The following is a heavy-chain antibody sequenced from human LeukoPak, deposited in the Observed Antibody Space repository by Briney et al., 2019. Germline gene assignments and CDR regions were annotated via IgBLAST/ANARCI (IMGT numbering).Heavy chain of an antibody. D-gene: IGHD3-16*02. CDR2: INGSGGRT. CDR1: GFTFSSSA. CDR3: VKNLSPQLRLGELSFPLDFES. Sequence: GGSLRLSCIASGFTFSSSAMSWVRQAPGKGLEWVSDINGSGGRTYYADSVKGRFTISRDNSKNTLYLQMNSLRAEDTAVYYCVKNLSPQLRLGELSFPLDFESWCQGTLVTVSS. J-gene: IGHJ4*02. V-gene: IGHV3-23*01.